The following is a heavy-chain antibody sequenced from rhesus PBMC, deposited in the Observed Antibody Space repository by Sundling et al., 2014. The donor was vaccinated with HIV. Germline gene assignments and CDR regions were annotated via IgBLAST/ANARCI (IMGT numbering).Heavy chain of an antibody. V-gene: IGHV4-143*01. CDR2: IYGNSAAT. CDR3: ARVKSGSFSLRFDS. Sequence: QLQLQESGPGLVKPSETLSLTCTVSGDSVSGDTWWTWIRQPPGKGLEWIGTIYGNSAATYYHPSLKSRVTISKDTSKKQFSLNLSSVTAEDTAVYYCARVKSGSFSLRFDSWGQGVLVTVSS. D-gene: IGHD3-16*01. CDR1: GDSVSGDTW. J-gene: IGHJ4*01.